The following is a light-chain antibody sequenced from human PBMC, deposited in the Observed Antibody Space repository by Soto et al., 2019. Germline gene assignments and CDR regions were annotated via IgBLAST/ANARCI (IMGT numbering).Light chain of an antibody. V-gene: IGKV3-15*01. CDR3: QQYYNWPHWT. J-gene: IGKJ1*01. CDR1: QSVSSG. CDR2: AAS. Sequence: EIVMTQSPATLSVSPGERANLSCRASQSVSSGLAWYQQKPGQAPRLLIYAASTRATGIPARCSGSGSGTEFTLTVSSLQSEDFAVYYCQQYYNWPHWTFGQGTKVEIK.